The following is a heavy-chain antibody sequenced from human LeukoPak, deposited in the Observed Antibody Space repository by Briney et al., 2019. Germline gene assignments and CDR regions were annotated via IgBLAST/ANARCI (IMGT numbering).Heavy chain of an antibody. CDR3: ARGSGYSSGLIDY. CDR2: INPNSGGT. J-gene: IGHJ4*02. Sequence: ASVXVSCKASGYTFTGYYMHWVRQAPGQGLEWMGRINPNSGGTNYAQKFQGRVTMTRDTSISTAYMELSRLRSDDTAVYYCARGSGYSSGLIDYWGQGTLVTVSS. CDR1: GYTFTGYY. D-gene: IGHD6-19*01. V-gene: IGHV1-2*06.